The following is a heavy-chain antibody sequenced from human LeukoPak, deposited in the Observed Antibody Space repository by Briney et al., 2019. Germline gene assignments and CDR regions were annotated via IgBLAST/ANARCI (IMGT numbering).Heavy chain of an antibody. Sequence: GGSLRLSCAASGFTFSNYAMSWVRQAPGKGLEWVSSIIDSGGSTYYADSVKGRFTISRDNSKNTLFLQVNSLRAEDTALYYCAKDRREWNYFDYWGQGTLVTVSS. CDR1: GFTFSNYA. J-gene: IGHJ4*02. CDR2: IIDSGGST. D-gene: IGHD2-8*01. V-gene: IGHV3-23*01. CDR3: AKDRREWNYFDY.